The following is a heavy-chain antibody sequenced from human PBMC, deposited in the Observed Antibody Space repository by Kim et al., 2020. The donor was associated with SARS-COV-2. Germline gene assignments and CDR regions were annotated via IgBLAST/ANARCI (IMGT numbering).Heavy chain of an antibody. Sequence: SQTLSLTCAISGDSVSSNSAAWNWIRQSPSSGLEWLGRTYYRSKWYNDYAVSVKSRITINPDTSKNQFSLQLNSVTPEDTAVYYCAREIGDIVVVPAAIQPSYYYMDVWGKGTTVTVSS. CDR1: GDSVSSNSAA. D-gene: IGHD2-2*02. J-gene: IGHJ6*03. CDR3: AREIGDIVVVPAAIQPSYYYMDV. V-gene: IGHV6-1*01. CDR2: TYYRSKWYN.